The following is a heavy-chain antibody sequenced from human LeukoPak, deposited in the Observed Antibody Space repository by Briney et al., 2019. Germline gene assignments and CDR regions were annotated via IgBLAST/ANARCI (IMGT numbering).Heavy chain of an antibody. CDR1: GFTFSSYS. J-gene: IGHJ4*02. D-gene: IGHD6-19*01. Sequence: GGSLRLSCAASGFTFSSYSMNWVRQAPGKGLEWVSSISSSSSYIYYADSVKGRFTISRDNAKSSLYLQMNSLRAEDTAVYYCARVSSSGSYYFDYWGQGTLVTVSS. CDR2: ISSSSSYI. CDR3: ARVSSSGSYYFDY. V-gene: IGHV3-21*01.